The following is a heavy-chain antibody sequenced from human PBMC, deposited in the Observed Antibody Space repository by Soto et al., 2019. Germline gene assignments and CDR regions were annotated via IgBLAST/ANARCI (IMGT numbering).Heavy chain of an antibody. CDR2: IIPIFGTA. Sequence: SVKVSCKASGGTFSSYAISWVRQAPGQGLEWMGGIIPIFGTANYAQKFQGRVTITADESTSTAYMELSSLRSEDTAVYYCARDGHYDILTGYYLRWFDPWGQGTLVTVSS. V-gene: IGHV1-69*13. D-gene: IGHD3-9*01. CDR3: ARDGHYDILTGYYLRWFDP. J-gene: IGHJ5*02. CDR1: GGTFSSYA.